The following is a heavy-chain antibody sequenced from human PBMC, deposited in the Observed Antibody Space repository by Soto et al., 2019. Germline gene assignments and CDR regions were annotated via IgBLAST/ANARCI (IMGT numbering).Heavy chain of an antibody. CDR2: ISSSSNYI. CDR3: AREEGGKTGRGYYYYGMDV. J-gene: IGHJ6*02. D-gene: IGHD3-10*01. V-gene: IGHV3-21*01. Sequence: PGGSLRLSCAASGFIFSSHNMNWVRQAPGKGLEWVSSISSSSNYIYYADSVKGRFTISRDNAKNSLSLQMNSLRAEDTAVYYCAREEGGKTGRGYYYYGMDVWGQGTTVTVSS. CDR1: GFIFSSHN.